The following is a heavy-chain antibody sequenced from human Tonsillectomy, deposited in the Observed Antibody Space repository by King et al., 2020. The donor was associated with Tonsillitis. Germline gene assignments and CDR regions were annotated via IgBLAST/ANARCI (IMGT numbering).Heavy chain of an antibody. J-gene: IGHJ3*02. CDR3: AKDQGAGYFDTGRGAFDI. CDR1: GFTFRNYD. V-gene: IGHV3-21*01. CDR2: INTVSTYI. D-gene: IGHD3-22*01. Sequence: QLVQSGGGLVKPGGSLRLSCATSGFTFRNYDMNWVRQAPGRGLEWVSSINTVSTYIYYADSVKGRFTISRDNAKNSLFLELNSLRAADTAVYFCAKDQGAGYFDTGRGAFDIWGQGTMVTVSS.